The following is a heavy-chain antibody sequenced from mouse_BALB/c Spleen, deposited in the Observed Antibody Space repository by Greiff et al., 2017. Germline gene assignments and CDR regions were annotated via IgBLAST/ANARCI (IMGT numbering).Heavy chain of an antibody. V-gene: IGHV3-1*02. CDR2: IHYSGST. Sequence: DVMLVESGPDLVKPSQSLSLTCTVTGYSITSGYSWHWIRQFPGNKLEWMGYIHYSGSTNYNPSLKSRISITRDQSKNQFFLQLNSVTTDDTATYDCARHGNYYAMDYWGQGTSVTVSS. CDR3: ARHGNYYAMDY. J-gene: IGHJ4*01. D-gene: IGHD2-1*01. CDR1: GYSITSGYS.